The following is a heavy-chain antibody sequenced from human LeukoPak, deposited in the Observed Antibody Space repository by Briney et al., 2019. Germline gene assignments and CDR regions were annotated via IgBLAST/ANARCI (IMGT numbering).Heavy chain of an antibody. V-gene: IGHV3-23*01. CDR3: ASFYYNSGYGAFDI. J-gene: IGHJ3*02. Sequence: GGTLRLSCAASGFTFSSYGMSWVRQAPGKGLEWVSAISGSGGTTYYADSVKGRFTISRDNSMNTLYLQMNSLRAEDTAVYYCASFYYNSGYGAFDIWGQGTMVTVSS. CDR2: ISGSGGTT. D-gene: IGHD3-10*01. CDR1: GFTFSSYG.